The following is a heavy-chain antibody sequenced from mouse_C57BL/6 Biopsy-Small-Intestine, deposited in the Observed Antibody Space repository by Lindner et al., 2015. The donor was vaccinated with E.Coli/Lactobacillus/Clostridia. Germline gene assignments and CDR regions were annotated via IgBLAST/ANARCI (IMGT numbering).Heavy chain of an antibody. CDR1: GYSFTGYN. J-gene: IGHJ3*01. D-gene: IGHD2-5*01. CDR2: IDPYNGAT. Sequence: VQLQESGPELVKPGASVKMSCKASGYSFTGYNMHWVKQSHGKSLEWIGYIDPYNGATSYNQKFKGKATLTVDKSSSTAYMQLNSLTSEDSAVYYCARNSNYAWFAYWGQGTLVTVSA. CDR3: ARNSNYAWFAY. V-gene: IGHV1S135*01.